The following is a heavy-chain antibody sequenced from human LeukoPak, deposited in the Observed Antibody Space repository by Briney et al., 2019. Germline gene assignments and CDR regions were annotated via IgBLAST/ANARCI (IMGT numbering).Heavy chain of an antibody. Sequence: SETLSLTPTVSGGSLSRASDYRRWIWQPAGKGLEWIGRIYTTGNTYYTPSLTSRVTRSVDTSKNQCTLKLSSLTAADTAVYSCASVSGSNGYAFDIWGQGTMVTVSS. J-gene: IGHJ3*02. V-gene: IGHV4-61*02. CDR2: IYTTGNT. CDR1: GGSLSRASDY. D-gene: IGHD6-19*01. CDR3: ASVSGSNGYAFDI.